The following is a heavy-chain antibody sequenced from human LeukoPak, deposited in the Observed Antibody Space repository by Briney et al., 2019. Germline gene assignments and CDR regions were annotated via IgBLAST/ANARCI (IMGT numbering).Heavy chain of an antibody. CDR1: GGTFSSYA. CDR3: ARMPMVRGVIPYFDY. Sequence: ASVKVSCKASGGTFSSYAISWVRQAPGQGLEWMGWISAYNGNTNYAQKLQGRVTMTSDTSTSTAYMELRSLRSDDTAVYYCARMPMVRGVIPYFDYWGQGTLVTVSS. D-gene: IGHD3-10*01. CDR2: ISAYNGNT. J-gene: IGHJ4*02. V-gene: IGHV1-18*01.